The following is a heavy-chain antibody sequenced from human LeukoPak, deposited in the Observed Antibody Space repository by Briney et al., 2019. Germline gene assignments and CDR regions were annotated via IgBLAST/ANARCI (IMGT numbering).Heavy chain of an antibody. J-gene: IGHJ6*03. CDR1: GYTFTGYY. CDR2: INPNSGGT. CDR3: AGDRGYNTIYYYYMDV. Sequence: ASVKVSCKASGYTFTGYYMHWVRQAPGQGLEWLGWINPNSGGTIYAQKFQGRVTMTRDTSNTTAYMEMSRLRSDDTAVYYCAGDRGYNTIYYYYMDVWGKGTTVTISS. V-gene: IGHV1-2*02. D-gene: IGHD5-12*01.